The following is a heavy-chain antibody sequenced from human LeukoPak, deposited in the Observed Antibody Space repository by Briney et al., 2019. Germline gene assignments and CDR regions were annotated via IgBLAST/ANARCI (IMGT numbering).Heavy chain of an antibody. CDR1: GGTFSSYD. CDR3: ARTQAVTIFGVVTLGYYGMDD. CDR2: IIPIFGIA. J-gene: IGHJ6*02. Sequence: ASVKVSCKASGGTFSSYDISWVRQAPGQGLEWMGRIIPIFGIANYAQKFQGRVTITADKSTSTAYMELSSLRSEDTAVYYCARTQAVTIFGVVTLGYYGMDDWGQGTTVTVPS. D-gene: IGHD3-3*01. V-gene: IGHV1-69*04.